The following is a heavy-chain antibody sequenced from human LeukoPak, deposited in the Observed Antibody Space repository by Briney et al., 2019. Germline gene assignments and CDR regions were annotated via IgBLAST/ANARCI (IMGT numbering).Heavy chain of an antibody. J-gene: IGHJ4*02. CDR3: AREGSCDGGDCYSFDF. V-gene: IGHV1-2*02. Sequence: ASVQVSCKASGYTFIANYLQWVRQAPGLGPEWLGWMHVGTGNTRYAPKFQGRVTLSRDTSINTAYMELSGLTSDDTAVYYCAREGSCDGGDCYSFDFWGQGTLVTVSS. CDR2: MHVGTGNT. CDR1: GYTFIANY. D-gene: IGHD2-21*02.